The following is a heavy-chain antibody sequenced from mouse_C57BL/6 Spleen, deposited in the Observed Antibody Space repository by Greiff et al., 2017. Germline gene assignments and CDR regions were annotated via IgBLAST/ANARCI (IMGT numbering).Heavy chain of an antibody. CDR1: GYTFTDYE. J-gene: IGHJ3*01. V-gene: IGHV1-15*01. Sequence: QVQLQQSGAELVRPGASVTLSCKASGYTFTDYEMHWVKQTPVHGLEWIGAIDPETGGTAYNQKFKGKAILTADNSSSTAYMELLSLTSEDSAVYYCTEFITTVVAPYWGQGTLVTVSA. CDR2: IDPETGGT. D-gene: IGHD1-1*01. CDR3: TEFITTVVAPY.